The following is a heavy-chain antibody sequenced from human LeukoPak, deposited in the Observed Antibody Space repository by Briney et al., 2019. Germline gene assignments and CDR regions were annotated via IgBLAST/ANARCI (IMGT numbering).Heavy chain of an antibody. CDR3: ARGLHYNILTGGMDV. Sequence: PSETLSLTCAVLGGSFSGYYWSWIRQSPEKGLEWIGEMSRTGATNYNPSLKSRVTVSVDTSKKQFSLNLRSVTAADTAVYYCARGLHYNILTGGMDVWGQGTTVIVSS. D-gene: IGHD3-9*01. CDR1: GGSFSGYY. J-gene: IGHJ6*02. CDR2: MSRTGAT. V-gene: IGHV4-34*01.